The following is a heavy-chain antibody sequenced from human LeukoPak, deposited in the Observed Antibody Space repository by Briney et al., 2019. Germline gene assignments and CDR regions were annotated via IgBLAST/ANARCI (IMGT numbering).Heavy chain of an antibody. CDR3: AKGAQRNYYDSSGSPFDY. J-gene: IGHJ4*02. Sequence: GGSLRLSCAASGFTCSSYAMSWVRQAPGKGLEWVSAISGSGGSTYYADSVKGRFTISRDNSKNTLYLQMNSLRAEDTAVYYCAKGAQRNYYDSSGSPFDYWGQGTLVTVSS. CDR2: ISGSGGST. V-gene: IGHV3-23*01. D-gene: IGHD3-22*01. CDR1: GFTCSSYA.